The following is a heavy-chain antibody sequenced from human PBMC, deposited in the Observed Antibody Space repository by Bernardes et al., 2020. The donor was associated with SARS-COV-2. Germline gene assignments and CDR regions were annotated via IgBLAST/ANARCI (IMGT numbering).Heavy chain of an antibody. CDR3: ARHVSAAVVVPAARGGHYYYYYYMDV. CDR1: GSSLTRYW. D-gene: IGHD2-2*01. V-gene: IGHV5-51*01. Sequence: GACLKISSHGSGSSLTRYWIGWVRPIPGKGLEWMGIIYPGDSDTRYSPSFQGQVTISADKSISTAYLQWSSLKASDTAMYYCARHVSAAVVVPAARGGHYYYYYYMDVWGKGTTVTVSS. J-gene: IGHJ6*03. CDR2: IYPGDSDT.